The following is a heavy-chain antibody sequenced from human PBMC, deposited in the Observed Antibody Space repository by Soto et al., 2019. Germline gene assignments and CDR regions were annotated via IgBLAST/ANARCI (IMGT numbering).Heavy chain of an antibody. V-gene: IGHV3-23*01. Sequence: GSLRLSCAASGFTFSSYAMSWVRQAPGKGLEWVSVISGSGGSTYYADSVKGRFTISRDNSKNTLFVQMNSLRAEDTAVYYCAKDRSTSIVGAAFDYWGQGTLVTVSS. D-gene: IGHD1-26*01. CDR1: GFTFSSYA. CDR3: AKDRSTSIVGAAFDY. CDR2: ISGSGGST. J-gene: IGHJ4*02.